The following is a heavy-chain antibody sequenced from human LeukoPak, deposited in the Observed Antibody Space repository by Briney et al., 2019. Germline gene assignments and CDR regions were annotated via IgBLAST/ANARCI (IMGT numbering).Heavy chain of an antibody. CDR2: IYYSGST. V-gene: IGHV4-39*07. CDR1: DGSISSSSYS. Sequence: SETLSLTCTVSDGSISSSSYSWDWIRQPPGKGLEWIGNIYYSGSTYYNPSLKSRVTISVDTSKNQFSLKLSSVTAADTAVYYCASAGYWGQGTLVTVSS. CDR3: ASAGY. J-gene: IGHJ4*02.